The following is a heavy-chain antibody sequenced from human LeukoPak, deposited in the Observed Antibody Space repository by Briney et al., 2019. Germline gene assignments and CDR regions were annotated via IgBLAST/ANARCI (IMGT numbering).Heavy chain of an antibody. CDR3: AKTKRRDGYNYFLGYFDY. V-gene: IGHV3-48*03. D-gene: IGHD5-24*01. J-gene: IGHJ4*02. CDR1: GFTFSSYE. Sequence: GGSLRLSCAASGFTFSSYEMNWVRQAPGKGLEWVSYVSSSGSTIYYADSVKGRFTISRDNAKNSLYLQMNSLRAEDTAVYYCAKTKRRDGYNYFLGYFDYWGQGTLVTVSS. CDR2: VSSSGSTI.